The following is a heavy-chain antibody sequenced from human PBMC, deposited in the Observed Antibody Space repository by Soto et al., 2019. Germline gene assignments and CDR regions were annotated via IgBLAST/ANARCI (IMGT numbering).Heavy chain of an antibody. D-gene: IGHD3-3*01. CDR1: GFTFSNSA. CDR3: SNRGEKIFYY. CDR2: ISGSGGST. V-gene: IGHV3-23*01. Sequence: GGSLRLSCAASGFTFSNSAMSWVRQAPGKGLEWVSAISGSGGSTYYADSVKGRFTISRDNSKNTLYEQMNSLRAEDTTVYYCSNRGEKIFYYWGQGALVTVSS. J-gene: IGHJ4*02.